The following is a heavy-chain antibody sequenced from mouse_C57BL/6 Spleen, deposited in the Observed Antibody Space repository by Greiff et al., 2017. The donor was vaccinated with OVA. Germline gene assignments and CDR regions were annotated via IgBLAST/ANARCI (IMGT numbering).Heavy chain of an antibody. CDR3: TLITTVVASYYFDY. Sequence: EVMLVESGAELVRPGASVKLSCTASGFNIKDDYMHWVKQRPEQGLEWIGWIDPENGDTEYASKFQGKATITADTSSNTAYLQLSSLTSEDTAVYYCTLITTVVASYYFDYWGQGTTLTVSS. CDR2: IDPENGDT. CDR1: GFNIKDDY. D-gene: IGHD1-1*01. V-gene: IGHV14-4*01. J-gene: IGHJ2*01.